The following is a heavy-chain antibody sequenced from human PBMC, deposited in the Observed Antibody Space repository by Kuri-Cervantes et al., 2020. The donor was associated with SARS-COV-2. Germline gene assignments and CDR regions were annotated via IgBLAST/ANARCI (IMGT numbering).Heavy chain of an antibody. Sequence: GGSLRLSCVASGLDFDIYAVTWVRRGPGKGLEWDSGIGNSAEHTNYADSVKGRSTISRGNSKKTVYLQMDSLRPEDTAIYYCTKNAARWELIDFWGQGTQVTVSS. V-gene: IGHV3-23*01. CDR2: IGNSAEHT. CDR3: TKNAARWELIDF. J-gene: IGHJ4*02. CDR1: GLDFDIYA. D-gene: IGHD6-6*01.